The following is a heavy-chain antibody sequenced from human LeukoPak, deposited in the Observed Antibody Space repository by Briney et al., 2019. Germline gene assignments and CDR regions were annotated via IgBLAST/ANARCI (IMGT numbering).Heavy chain of an antibody. Sequence: GGSLRLSCAASGFTFTAYLIHWVRQAPGKGLEWVAVMSSDGNAMFYANSVKGRFTISRDNSKNTLYLQMNSLRAEDTAVYYCARDGRITMVRGVQYYYYYGMDVWGQGTTVTVSS. J-gene: IGHJ6*02. CDR1: GFTFTAYL. D-gene: IGHD3-10*01. V-gene: IGHV3-30-3*01. CDR3: ARDGRITMVRGVQYYYYYGMDV. CDR2: MSSDGNAM.